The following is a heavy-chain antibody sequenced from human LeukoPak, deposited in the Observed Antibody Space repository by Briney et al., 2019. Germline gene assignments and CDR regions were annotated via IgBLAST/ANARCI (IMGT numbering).Heavy chain of an antibody. D-gene: IGHD3-10*01. CDR2: ISNSGGST. CDR1: GFTFSSYA. Sequence: GGSLRLSCAAPGFTFSSYAMSWVRQAPGKGLEWVSVISNSGGSTFYADSVKGRFTISRDNSKNTLYLQMNSLRAEDTAVYYCAKRASGSGTSLYYFDYWGQGTLVTVSS. CDR3: AKRASGSGTSLYYFDY. V-gene: IGHV3-23*01. J-gene: IGHJ4*02.